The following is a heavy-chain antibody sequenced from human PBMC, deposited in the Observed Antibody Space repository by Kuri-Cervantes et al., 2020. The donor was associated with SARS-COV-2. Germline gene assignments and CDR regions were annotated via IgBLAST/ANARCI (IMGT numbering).Heavy chain of an antibody. Sequence: GGSLRLSCAASGFDFSSYAMHWVRQAPGKGLEWVAFISYDGSNKYYADSVKGRFTISRDNSKNTLYLQMNSLRAEDTAVYYCARDEDSGSYYPDAFDIWGQGTMVTVSS. CDR3: ARDEDSGSYYPDAFDI. J-gene: IGHJ3*02. V-gene: IGHV3-30*04. CDR1: GFDFSSYA. CDR2: ISYDGSNK. D-gene: IGHD1-26*01.